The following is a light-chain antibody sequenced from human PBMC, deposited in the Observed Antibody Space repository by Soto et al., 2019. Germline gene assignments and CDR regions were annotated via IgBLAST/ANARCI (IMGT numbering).Light chain of an antibody. CDR3: QRRRQWALT. CDR2: DVS. CDR1: QTVRNNY. Sequence: HSPSSLSFSPGEGATLFSRASQTVRNNYLAWYQQKPGRAPRLLISDVSNRATGIPARFSGSGYGTAFTLSMRTLESYGSAVPICQRRRQWALTFGGGTKVDIK. V-gene: IGKV3-11*01. J-gene: IGKJ4*01.